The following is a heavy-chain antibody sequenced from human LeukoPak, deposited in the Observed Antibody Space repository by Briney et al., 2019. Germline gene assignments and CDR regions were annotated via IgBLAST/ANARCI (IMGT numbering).Heavy chain of an antibody. J-gene: IGHJ6*03. CDR3: ARPDYYYYYMDV. CDR2: INHSGST. Sequence: SETLSLTCAVYGGSFSGYYWSWIRQPPGKGLEWIGEINHSGSTIYNPSFKSRVTISVDTSKNQFSLKLSSVTAADTAVYYCARPDYYYYYMDVWGKGTTVTISS. CDR1: GGSFSGYY. V-gene: IGHV4-34*01.